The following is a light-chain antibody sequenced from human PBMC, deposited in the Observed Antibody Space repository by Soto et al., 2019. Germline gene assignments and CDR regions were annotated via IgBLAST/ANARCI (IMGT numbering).Light chain of an antibody. V-gene: IGKV1-5*03. J-gene: IGKJ1*01. CDR3: QHYNSYSEA. CDR1: QTISSW. CDR2: KAS. Sequence: DIQMTQSPSTLSGSVGDRVTITCRASQTISSWLAWYQQKPGKAPKLLIYKASTLKSGVPSRFSGSGSGTEFTLTISSLQPDEFATYYCQHYNSYSEAFGQGTKVEI.